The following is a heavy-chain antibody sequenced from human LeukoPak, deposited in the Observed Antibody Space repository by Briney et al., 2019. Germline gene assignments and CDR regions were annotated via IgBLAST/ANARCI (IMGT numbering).Heavy chain of an antibody. CDR3: ARGGVRDSSGWSNWYLDL. V-gene: IGHV1-46*01. CDR2: INPSGGST. J-gene: IGHJ2*01. Sequence: ASVKVSCKASGYTFTSYYMHWVRQAPGQGLEWMGIINPSGGSTSYAQKFQGRLTLTRDTSTSTLYMELSSLRSEDTAVYYCARGGVRDSSGWSNWYLDLWGRGTLVTVSS. D-gene: IGHD3-22*01. CDR1: GYTFTSYY.